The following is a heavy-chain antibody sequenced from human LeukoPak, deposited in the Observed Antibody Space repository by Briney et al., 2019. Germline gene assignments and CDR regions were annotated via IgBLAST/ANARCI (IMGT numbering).Heavy chain of an antibody. J-gene: IGHJ4*02. V-gene: IGHV3-7*05. D-gene: IGHD5-12*01. CDR1: GLTFNTYW. CDR2: INRDGSEK. CDR3: GRGPGYRSDY. Sequence: PGGSLRLSCAASGLTFNTYWMTWVRQAPGKGLEWVANINRDGSEKNYVGSVRGRFTISRDNTKNSLYLQMNSLTVEDTAVYYRGRGPGYRSDYWGQGTLVTVSS.